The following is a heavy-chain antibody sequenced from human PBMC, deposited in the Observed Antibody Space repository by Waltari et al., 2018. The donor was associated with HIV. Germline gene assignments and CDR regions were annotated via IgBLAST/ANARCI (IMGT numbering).Heavy chain of an antibody. V-gene: IGHV3-21*01. CDR3: ARSHVGTSCVDY. J-gene: IGHJ4*02. CDR2: ISSSSSYI. CDR1: GFTFSSYS. Sequence: EVQLVESGGGLVKPGGSLRLSCAASGFTFSSYSMNWVRQAPGKGLEWVSSISSSSSYIYYADSVKGRFTISRDNAKNSLYLQMNSLRAEDTAVYYCARSHVGTSCVDYWGQGTLVTVSS. D-gene: IGHD2-2*01.